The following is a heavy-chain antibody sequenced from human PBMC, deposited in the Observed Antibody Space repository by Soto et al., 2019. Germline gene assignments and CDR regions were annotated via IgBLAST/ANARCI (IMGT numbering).Heavy chain of an antibody. Sequence: GGSLRLSCAASGFTFSSYWMSWVRQAPGKGLEWVANIKQDGSEKYYVDSVKGRFTISRDNAKNSLYLQMNSLRAEDTAVYYCARDLWNIVLMVYGNFDYWGQGTLVTVSS. V-gene: IGHV3-7*01. CDR3: ARDLWNIVLMVYGNFDY. CDR2: IKQDGSEK. D-gene: IGHD2-8*01. CDR1: GFTFSSYW. J-gene: IGHJ4*02.